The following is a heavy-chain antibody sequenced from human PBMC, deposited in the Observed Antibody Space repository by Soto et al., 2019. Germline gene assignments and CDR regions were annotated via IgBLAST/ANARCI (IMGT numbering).Heavy chain of an antibody. Sequence: SETLSLTCTVSGGSISSSXXXXGWIRQPPGKGLEWIGSIYYSGSTYYNPSLKSRVTISVDTSNNQFSLKLSSVTAADTAVYYCAEVESSGWYYFDYWGQGTLVTVSS. D-gene: IGHD6-19*01. V-gene: IGHV4-39*01. CDR1: GGSISSSXXX. CDR2: IYYSGST. J-gene: IGHJ4*02. CDR3: AEVESSGWYYFDY.